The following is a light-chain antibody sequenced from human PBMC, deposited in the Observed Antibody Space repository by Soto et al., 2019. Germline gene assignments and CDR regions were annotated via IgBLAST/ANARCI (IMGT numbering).Light chain of an antibody. CDR1: SSDIGAYDY. CDR3: TSYSRYSVLV. V-gene: IGLV2-14*01. Sequence: QSALTQPASLSGSPGQSITISCTGTSSDIGAYDYVSWFQQHPGRAPKLIISEVSNRPSGVSNRFSGSNSGNTASLTISGLQAEDEADYYCTSYSRYSVLVFGGGTKVTVL. J-gene: IGLJ3*02. CDR2: EVS.